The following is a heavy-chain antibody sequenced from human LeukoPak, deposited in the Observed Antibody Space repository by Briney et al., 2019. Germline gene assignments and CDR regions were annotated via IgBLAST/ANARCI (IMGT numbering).Heavy chain of an antibody. CDR1: GYTXTGYY. V-gene: IGHV1-2*02. J-gene: IGHJ5*02. CDR3: ARCPGGYNWFDP. D-gene: IGHD3-10*01. Sequence: ASVKVSCKASGYTXTGYYIHWVRQAPGQGLEWMGWINPNSGGTNYAQKFQGRVTLTRDTSISTAYMELNSLISDDTAVYYCARCPGGYNWFDPWGQGTLVTVSS. CDR2: INPNSGGT.